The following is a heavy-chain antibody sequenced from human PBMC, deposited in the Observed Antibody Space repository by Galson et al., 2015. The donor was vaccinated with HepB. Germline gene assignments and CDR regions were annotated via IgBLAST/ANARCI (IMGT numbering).Heavy chain of an antibody. CDR2: IDPDSGGT. CDR3: ARESDYVWGSSPSGNYYYAMDV. D-gene: IGHD3-16*01. V-gene: IGHV1-2*06. Sequence: SVKVSCKASGYNFNVYYIHWVRQAPGQGLEWLGRIDPDSGGTDYAQKFQGRVTMTSDTSISTAYMELSRLRSDDTAFYYCARESDYVWGSSPSGNYYYAMDVWGQGTTVTVSS. J-gene: IGHJ6*02. CDR1: GYNFNVYY.